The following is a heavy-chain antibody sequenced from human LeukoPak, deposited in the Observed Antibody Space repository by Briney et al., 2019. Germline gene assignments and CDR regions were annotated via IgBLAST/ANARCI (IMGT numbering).Heavy chain of an antibody. J-gene: IGHJ5*02. CDR3: ARGPRIAVAGTEDWFDP. V-gene: IGHV1-2*02. CDR2: INPNSGGT. Sequence: ASVKVCCKASGYTFTGYYMHWVRQAPGQGLEWMGWINPNSGGTNYAQKFQGRVTMTRDTSISTAYIELSRLRSDDTAVYYCARGPRIAVAGTEDWFDPWGEGTLVTVSS. CDR1: GYTFTGYY. D-gene: IGHD6-19*01.